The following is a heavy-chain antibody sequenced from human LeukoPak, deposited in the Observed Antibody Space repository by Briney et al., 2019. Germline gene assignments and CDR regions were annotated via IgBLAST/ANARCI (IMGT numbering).Heavy chain of an antibody. V-gene: IGHV4-59*01. J-gene: IGHJ4*02. D-gene: IGHD6-13*01. CDR3: ARGRGYSSS. CDR2: IYYSGST. Sequence: SETLSLTCTVSGGSISSYYWSWIRQPPGKGLEWIGYIYYSGSTNYNPSLQSRVTISVDTSKNQFSLKLSSVTAADTAVYYCARGRGYSSSWGQGTLVTVSS. CDR1: GGSISSYY.